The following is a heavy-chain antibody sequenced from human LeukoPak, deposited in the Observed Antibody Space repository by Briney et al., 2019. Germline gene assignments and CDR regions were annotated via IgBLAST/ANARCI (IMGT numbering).Heavy chain of an antibody. CDR3: ARDVVAAAGTWDY. J-gene: IGHJ4*02. Sequence: TLSLTCTVSGGSISSGSYYWSWIRQPAGKGLEWIGRIYTSGSTNYNPSLKSRVTMSVDTSKNQFSLKLSSVTAADTAVYYCARDVVAAAGTWDYWGQGTLVTVSS. D-gene: IGHD6-13*01. CDR1: GGSISSGSYY. V-gene: IGHV4-61*02. CDR2: IYTSGST.